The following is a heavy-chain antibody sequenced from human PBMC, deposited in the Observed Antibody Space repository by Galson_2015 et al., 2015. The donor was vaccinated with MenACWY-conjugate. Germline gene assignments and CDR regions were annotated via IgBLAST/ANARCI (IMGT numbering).Heavy chain of an antibody. Sequence: SLRLSCAGSAFTFSNAYMSWVRQAPGKGPEWVGRIKSQTDGGKIDYAAPVKGRFTISRDDSKNTLYLQMNSLKIEDTAVYYCTTHKPDSWGGLLFHFYMDVWGKGTTVTVS. D-gene: IGHD2-21*01. CDR3: TTHKPDSWGGLLFHFYMDV. V-gene: IGHV3-15*01. J-gene: IGHJ6*03. CDR2: IKSQTDGGKI. CDR1: AFTFSNAY.